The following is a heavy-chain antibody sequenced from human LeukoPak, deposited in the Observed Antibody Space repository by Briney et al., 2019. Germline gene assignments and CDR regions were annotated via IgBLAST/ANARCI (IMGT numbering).Heavy chain of an antibody. CDR3: ARGLARTSMVTRGGVRFDY. V-gene: IGHV1-8*01. Sequence: ASVKVSCKASGYTFTSFDINWVRQATGQGLEWMGWMNPNSGNTGYAQKFQGRVTMTRNTSISTAYMELSSLRSEDTAVYYCARGLARTSMVTRGGVRFDYWGQGTLVTVSS. D-gene: IGHD5-18*01. J-gene: IGHJ4*02. CDR1: GYTFTSFD. CDR2: MNPNSGNT.